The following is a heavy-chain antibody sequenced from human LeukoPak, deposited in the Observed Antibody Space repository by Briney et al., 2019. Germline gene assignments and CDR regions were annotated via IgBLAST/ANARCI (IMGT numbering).Heavy chain of an antibody. J-gene: IGHJ4*02. V-gene: IGHV3-21*01. CDR1: GFTFSSYS. CDR3: ARDRRSVTRNPNFDY. Sequence: PGGSLRLSCAASGFTFSSYSMNWVRQAPGKGLEWVSSISSSSSYIYYADSVKGRFTISRDNAKNSLYLQMNSLRAEDTAVYYCARDRRSVTRNPNFDYWGQGTLVTVSS. D-gene: IGHD1-14*01. CDR2: ISSSSSYI.